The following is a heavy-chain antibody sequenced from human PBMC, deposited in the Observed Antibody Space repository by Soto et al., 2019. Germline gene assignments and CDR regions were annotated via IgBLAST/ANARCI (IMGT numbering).Heavy chain of an antibody. CDR1: GGSVSSGSYY. J-gene: IGHJ4*02. CDR3: AVLPERFGDQVVFDY. V-gene: IGHV4-61*01. CDR2: IYYSGST. Sequence: KTSETLSLTCTVSGGSVSSGSYYWSWIRQPPGKGLEWIGYIYYSGSTNYNPSLKSRVTISVDTSKNQFSLKLSSVTAADTAVYYCAVLPERFGDQVVFDYWGQGTLVTVSS. D-gene: IGHD3-10*01.